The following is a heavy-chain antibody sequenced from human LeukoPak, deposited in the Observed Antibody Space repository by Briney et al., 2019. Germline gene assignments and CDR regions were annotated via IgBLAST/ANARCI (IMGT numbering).Heavy chain of an antibody. D-gene: IGHD7-27*01. J-gene: IGHJ3*02. CDR1: GYSISSGYY. V-gene: IGHV4-38-2*01. CDR2: IYHSGST. CDR3: ARLLTGDAFDI. Sequence: SATLSFTCAASGYSISSGYYWGWIRQPPGKGLEWIGSIYHSGSTYYNPSLKSRVTISVDTSKNQFSLKLSSVTAADTALYYCARLLTGDAFDIWGQGTMVTVSS.